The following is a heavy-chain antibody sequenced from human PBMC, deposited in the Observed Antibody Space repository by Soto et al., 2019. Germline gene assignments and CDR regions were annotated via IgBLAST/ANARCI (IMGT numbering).Heavy chain of an antibody. Sequence: QLQLQESGSGLVKPSQTLSLTCAVSGGSISSGGYSCSWIRQPPGKGLEWIGYIYHSGSTYYNPSLKSRVTISVDRSKNQFSLKLSSVTAADKAVYYCAAGGGLPRYYWGQGTLVTVSS. CDR2: IYHSGST. D-gene: IGHD5-12*01. V-gene: IGHV4-30-2*01. CDR3: AAGGGLPRYY. CDR1: GGSISSGGYS. J-gene: IGHJ4*02.